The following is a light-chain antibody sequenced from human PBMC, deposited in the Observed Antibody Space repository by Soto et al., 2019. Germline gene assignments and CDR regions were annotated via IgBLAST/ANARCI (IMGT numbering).Light chain of an antibody. CDR1: SSGVGGYNY. J-gene: IGLJ1*01. Sequence: QSALTQPASVSGSPGQSITISCTGTSSGVGGYNYVSWYQQHPGKAPKLMIYEVSNRPSGVSNRFSGSKSGNTASLTISGLQAEDEADYYCSSYTSSSTPYVFGTGTKVTLL. V-gene: IGLV2-14*01. CDR2: EVS. CDR3: SSYTSSSTPYV.